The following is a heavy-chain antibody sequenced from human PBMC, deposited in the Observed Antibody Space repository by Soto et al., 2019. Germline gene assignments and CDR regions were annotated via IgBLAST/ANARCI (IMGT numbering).Heavy chain of an antibody. CDR3: ARALNCGGDCYNYGMDV. D-gene: IGHD2-21*02. V-gene: IGHV3-48*03. Sequence: GGSLRLSCAASGFTFSSYEMNWVRQAPGKGLEWVSYISSSGSTIYYADSVKGRFTISRDNAKNLLYLQMNSLRAEDTAVYYCARALNCGGDCYNYGMDVWGQGTTVTVSS. J-gene: IGHJ6*02. CDR1: GFTFSSYE. CDR2: ISSSGSTI.